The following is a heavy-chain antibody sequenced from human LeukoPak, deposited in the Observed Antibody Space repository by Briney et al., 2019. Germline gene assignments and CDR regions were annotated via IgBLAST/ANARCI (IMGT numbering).Heavy chain of an antibody. V-gene: IGHV1-8*01. CDR1: GYTFTGYH. CDR2: MNPYTGDT. Sequence: GASVKVSCKASGYTFTGYHINWVRQATGQGLEWMGWMNPYTGDTGYAQNFQGRVTMTRNTSIDTAYMDLRGLRSEDTAVYYCTRGSPSGSSRDYWGQGTLVTVSS. D-gene: IGHD1-26*01. J-gene: IGHJ4*02. CDR3: TRGSPSGSSRDY.